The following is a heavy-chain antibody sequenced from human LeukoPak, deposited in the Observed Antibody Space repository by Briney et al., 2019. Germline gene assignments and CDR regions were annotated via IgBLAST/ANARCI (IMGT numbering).Heavy chain of an antibody. Sequence: PGGSLRLSCAASGFTFSSYAMTWVRQAPGKGLEWVSSISDSGGSTYYADPVKGRFTISRDNSRNTLYLQMNSLTAEDTAVYYCAKVYTGSYYVDAFDIWGQGTLVTVSS. J-gene: IGHJ3*02. CDR2: ISDSGGST. CDR3: AKVYTGSYYVDAFDI. D-gene: IGHD1-26*01. V-gene: IGHV3-23*01. CDR1: GFTFSSYA.